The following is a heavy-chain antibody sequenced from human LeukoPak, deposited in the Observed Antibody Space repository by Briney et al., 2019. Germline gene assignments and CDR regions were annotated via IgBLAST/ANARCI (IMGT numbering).Heavy chain of an antibody. D-gene: IGHD3-9*01. J-gene: IGHJ4*02. CDR3: ARDLLTGFDY. CDR1: GFTFTTYA. CDR2: ISASGAGT. Sequence: GGSLRLSCAASGFTFTTYAMSWVRQAPGKGLEWVSAISASGAGTYYADSVKGRFTISRDNSKNTLYLQMNSLRAEDTAVYYCARDLLTGFDYWGQGTLVTVSS. V-gene: IGHV3-23*01.